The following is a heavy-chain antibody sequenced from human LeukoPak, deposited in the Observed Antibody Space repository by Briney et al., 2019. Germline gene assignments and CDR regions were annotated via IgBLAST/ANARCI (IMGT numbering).Heavy chain of an antibody. J-gene: IGHJ4*02. V-gene: IGHV4-39*01. D-gene: IGHD4-11*01. CDR3: ARHTGYISGEYSNYEDS. CDR1: GGSIKTSRYY. CDR2: IYYTGST. Sequence: SETLSRTCTVSGGSIKTSRYYWAWFRRPPGKGLEWIGSIYYTGSTYYNPSLKSRVTISVDTSKNQFSLKLTSVTAADTALYYCARHTGYISGEYSNYEDSWGQGTLVTVSS.